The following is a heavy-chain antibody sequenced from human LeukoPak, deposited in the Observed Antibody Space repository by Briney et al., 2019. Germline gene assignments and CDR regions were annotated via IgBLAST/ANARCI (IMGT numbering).Heavy chain of an antibody. Sequence: VASVKVSCKASGYTFSGYFIHWVRKAAGQRLELMGRINADSGGPECPPNFQGRVTMTRDTSTSTASMELSRLTSDDTAVYYCARDLSSTPNWEFDYWGQGTLVTVSS. CDR1: GYTFSGYF. CDR2: INADSGGP. D-gene: IGHD7-27*01. V-gene: IGHV1-2*06. J-gene: IGHJ4*02. CDR3: ARDLSSTPNWEFDY.